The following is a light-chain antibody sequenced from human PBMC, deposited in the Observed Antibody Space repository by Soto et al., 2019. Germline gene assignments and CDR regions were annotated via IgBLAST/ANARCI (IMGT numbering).Light chain of an antibody. J-gene: IGLJ1*01. Sequence: QSALTQPPSTSGTPGQRVTISCSGSSSNIGSNTVNWYQHLPGTAPKLLIYSNNQRPSGVPDRFSGSKSGTSASLAVSGLQSEDEADYYCAAWDDSLYGYVFGTGTKLTVL. CDR2: SNN. V-gene: IGLV1-44*01. CDR3: AAWDDSLYGYV. CDR1: SSNIGSNT.